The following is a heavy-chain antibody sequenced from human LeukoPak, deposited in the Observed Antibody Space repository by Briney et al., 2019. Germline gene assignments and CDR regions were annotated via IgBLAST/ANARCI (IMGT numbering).Heavy chain of an antibody. Sequence: TPSETLSLTCTVSGGSVSSGSYYWSWIRQPPGKGLEWIGYIYYSGSTNYNPSLKSRVTISVDTSKNQFSLKLSSVTAADTAVYYCASYPPVLRFLEWLSIWGQGTLVTVSS. V-gene: IGHV4-61*01. CDR1: GGSVSSGSYY. J-gene: IGHJ4*02. CDR2: IYYSGST. D-gene: IGHD3-3*01. CDR3: ASYPPVLRFLEWLSI.